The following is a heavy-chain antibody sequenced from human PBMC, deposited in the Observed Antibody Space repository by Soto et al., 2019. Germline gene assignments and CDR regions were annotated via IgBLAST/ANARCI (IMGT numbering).Heavy chain of an antibody. J-gene: IGHJ4*02. CDR2: ISSNGRST. Sequence: GGSLRLSCAASGFTFSSYAMHWVRQAPGKGLEYVSAISSNGRSTYYANSVKGRFTISRDNSKNTLYLQMDSLRAEDMAVYYCARDRCTNGVCYAPSDYWGQGTLVTVSS. CDR1: GFTFSSYA. CDR3: ARDRCTNGVCYAPSDY. D-gene: IGHD2-8*01. V-gene: IGHV3-64*01.